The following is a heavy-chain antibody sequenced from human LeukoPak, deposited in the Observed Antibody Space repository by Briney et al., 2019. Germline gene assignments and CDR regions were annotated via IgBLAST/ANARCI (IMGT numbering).Heavy chain of an antibody. CDR2: INEDGSEK. CDR1: GFTFSSYG. D-gene: IGHD4-11*01. CDR3: ARSKIDY. Sequence: WGSLRLSCAASGFTFSSYGMHWVRQAPGKGLEWVANINEDGSEKYYADSVEGRFTISRDNAKNSLDLQMNSLRADDTAIYYCARSKIDYWGQGTLVTVSS. V-gene: IGHV3-7*01. J-gene: IGHJ4*02.